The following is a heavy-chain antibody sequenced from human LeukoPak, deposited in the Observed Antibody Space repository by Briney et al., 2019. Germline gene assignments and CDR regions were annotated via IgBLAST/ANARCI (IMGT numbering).Heavy chain of an antibody. CDR1: GYTFTGYY. CDR3: ARDEYYYDSSGYFY. CDR2: INPNSGGT. V-gene: IGHV1-2*06. J-gene: IGHJ4*02. Sequence: ASVKVSCKASGYTFTGYYMHWVRQAPGQGLEWMGRINPNSGGTNYAQKFQGRVTMTRDTSISTAYMEPSRLRSDDTAVYYCARDEYYYDSSGYFYWGQGTLVTVSS. D-gene: IGHD3-22*01.